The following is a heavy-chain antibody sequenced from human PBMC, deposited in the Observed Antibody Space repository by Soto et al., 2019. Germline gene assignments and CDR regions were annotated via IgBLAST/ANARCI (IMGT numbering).Heavy chain of an antibody. D-gene: IGHD6-19*01. V-gene: IGHV3-30*18. Sequence: QVQLVESGGGVVQPGRSLRLSYAASGFTFSSYGMHWVRQAPGKGLEWVAVISYDGSNKYYADSVKGRFTISRDNSKQTLYLQMNSLRAEDTAVYYCAKAPLSRLARPYYYYGMDVWGQGTTVTVSS. CDR2: ISYDGSNK. CDR1: GFTFSSYG. CDR3: AKAPLSRLARPYYYYGMDV. J-gene: IGHJ6*02.